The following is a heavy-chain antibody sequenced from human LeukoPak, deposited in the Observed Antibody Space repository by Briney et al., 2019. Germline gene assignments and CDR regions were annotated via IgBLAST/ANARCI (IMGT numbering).Heavy chain of an antibody. V-gene: IGHV4-59*01. Sequence: SETLSLTCAVSAGSFSGYYWSWIRQPPGKGLEWIGYIYYSGSTNYNPSLKSRVTISVDTSKNQFSLKLSSVTAADTAVYYCAREGDYGDYGEPFDYWGQGTLVTVSS. J-gene: IGHJ4*02. CDR2: IYYSGST. CDR1: AGSFSGYY. D-gene: IGHD4-17*01. CDR3: AREGDYGDYGEPFDY.